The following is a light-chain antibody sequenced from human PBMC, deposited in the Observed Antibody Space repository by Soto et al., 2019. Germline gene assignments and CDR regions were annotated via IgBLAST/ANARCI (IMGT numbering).Light chain of an antibody. J-gene: IGLJ3*02. CDR1: SSYVGGYNY. CDR2: EVS. V-gene: IGLV2-14*01. CDR3: SSYTSSSTWV. Sequence: QSALTQPASVSGSPGQSITISCTGTSSYVGGYNYVSWYQQHPGKAPKLMIYEVSNRPSGLSNRFSGSKSGNTASLTISGLQAEDEADYYCSSYTSSSTWVFGGGTKLTFL.